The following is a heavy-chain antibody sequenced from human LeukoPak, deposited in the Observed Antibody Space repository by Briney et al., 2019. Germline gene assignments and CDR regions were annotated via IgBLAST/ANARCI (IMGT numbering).Heavy chain of an antibody. Sequence: GESLKISCKASGYTFTSYWIGWVRQMPGKGLEWMGIIYPGDFDTKYSPSFQGQVSISADKSITTTYLQWSSLKASDTAMYYCARHSRGDGYNSGVDFWGQGSLVTVSS. D-gene: IGHD5-24*01. CDR1: GYTFTSYW. J-gene: IGHJ4*02. V-gene: IGHV5-51*01. CDR2: IYPGDFDT. CDR3: ARHSRGDGYNSGVDF.